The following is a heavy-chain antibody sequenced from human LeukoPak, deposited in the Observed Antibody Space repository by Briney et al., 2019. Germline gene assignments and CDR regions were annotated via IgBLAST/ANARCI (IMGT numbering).Heavy chain of an antibody. CDR1: GYTFTSYD. CDR3: ARVSYDYVWGSYRSRSNYYYMDV. Sequence: ASVKVSCKASGYTFTSYDINWVRQATGQGLEWMGWMNPNSGNTGYAQKFQGRVTITRNTSISTAYMELSSLRSEDTAVYYCARVSYDYVWGSYRSRSNYYYMDVWGKGTTVTVSS. V-gene: IGHV1-8*03. CDR2: MNPNSGNT. J-gene: IGHJ6*03. D-gene: IGHD3-16*02.